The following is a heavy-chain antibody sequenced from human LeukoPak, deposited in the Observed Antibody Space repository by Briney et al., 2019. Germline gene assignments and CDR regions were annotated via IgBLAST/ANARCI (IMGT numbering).Heavy chain of an antibody. D-gene: IGHD3-9*01. CDR3: AREHFVRYFDWSNAFDI. CDR2: INHSGST. CDR1: GGSFSGYY. V-gene: IGHV4-34*01. Sequence: PSETLSLTCAVYGGSFSGYYWSWIRQPPGKGLEWIGEINHSGSTNYNPSLKSRVTISVDTSKNQFSLKLSSVTAADTAVYYCAREHFVRYFDWSNAFDIWGQGTMVTVSS. J-gene: IGHJ3*02.